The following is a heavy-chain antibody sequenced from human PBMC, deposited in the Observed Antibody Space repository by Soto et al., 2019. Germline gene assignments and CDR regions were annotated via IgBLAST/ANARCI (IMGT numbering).Heavy chain of an antibody. J-gene: IGHJ5*02. V-gene: IGHV4-39*01. Sequence: SETLSLTCTVSGDSIISSNFYWGWVRQPPGKGLEWIGSIFYLGSSYYNPSLKSRVTMSVDTSKNQFSLRLRSVTAADTALYFCARHSLALRKNNWFDPWGQGIMVTVSS. CDR3: ARHSLALRKNNWFDP. D-gene: IGHD3-3*02. CDR2: IFYLGSS. CDR1: GDSIISSNFY.